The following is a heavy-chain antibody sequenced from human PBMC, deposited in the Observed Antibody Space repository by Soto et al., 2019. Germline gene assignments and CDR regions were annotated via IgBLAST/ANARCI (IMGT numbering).Heavy chain of an antibody. J-gene: IGHJ4*02. V-gene: IGHV4-39*01. CDR3: ARSRPFGAADY. CDR2: IYYSGST. D-gene: IGHD3-10*01. Sequence: SETLSLTCTVSGDSISSTSYYWGWIRQPPGKGLEWIGSIYYSGSTYYNPSLKSRVTISVDTSENQFSLKLNSMTAADTAVYYCARSRPFGAADYWGQGTLVTVSS. CDR1: GDSISSTSYY.